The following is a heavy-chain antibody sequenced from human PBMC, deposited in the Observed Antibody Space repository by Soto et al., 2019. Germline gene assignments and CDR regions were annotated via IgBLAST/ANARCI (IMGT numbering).Heavy chain of an antibody. CDR3: ASGHDAYKVRY. D-gene: IGHD1-1*01. Sequence: QVQLQESGPGLVKPSQTLSLTCTVSGGSISSGGTGSYWTWIRQLPGKGLKGIGYIYYTGNTYYNPSLKSRPTISIDTSENQFSLKLTSVTAADTAVYFCASGHDAYKVRYWGQGTLVTVSS. CDR1: GGSISSGGTGSY. J-gene: IGHJ4*02. CDR2: IYYTGNT. V-gene: IGHV4-31*03.